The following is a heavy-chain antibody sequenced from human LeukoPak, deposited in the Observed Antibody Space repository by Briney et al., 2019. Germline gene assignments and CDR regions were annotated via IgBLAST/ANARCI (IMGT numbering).Heavy chain of an antibody. J-gene: IGHJ4*02. CDR2: VYSGGST. V-gene: IGHV3-66*01. Sequence: GVSVTLSCAASGFAISSNYVMWLPQAPGKGLEGLTCVYSGGSTYYVDSATGRFTISRDNSKNTLYLQMNSLRDEDTAVYYCAFWGSSEDFDYWGQGTLVTVSS. D-gene: IGHD3-16*01. CDR3: AFWGSSEDFDY. CDR1: GFAISSNY.